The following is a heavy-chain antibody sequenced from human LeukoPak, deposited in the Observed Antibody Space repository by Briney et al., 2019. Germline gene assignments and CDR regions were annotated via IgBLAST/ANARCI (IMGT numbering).Heavy chain of an antibody. J-gene: IGHJ4*02. V-gene: IGHV3-7*03. CDR1: GGSISSSNW. CDR2: IKQDGGEK. Sequence: ETLSLTCAVSGGSISSSNWWSWVRQAPGKGLEWVANIKQDGGEKYYVDSVKGRFTISRDNAKNSLYLQMNSLRVEDTAVYYCARDGRPLDYWGQGTLVTVSS. CDR3: ARDGRPLDY.